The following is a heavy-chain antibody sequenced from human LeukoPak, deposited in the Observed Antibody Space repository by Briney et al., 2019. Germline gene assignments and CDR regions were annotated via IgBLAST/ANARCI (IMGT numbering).Heavy chain of an antibody. CDR3: ARDLAVAGSRLGWFDP. CDR1: GFTFRDYY. D-gene: IGHD6-19*01. V-gene: IGHV3-11*01. J-gene: IGHJ5*02. Sequence: GGSLRLSCAASGFTFRDYYMSWIRQAPGKGLEWVSYISSSGATIHYADSVKGRFTISRDSANNSLYLQMNSLRAEDTAIYYCARDLAVAGSRLGWFDPWGQGTLVTVSS. CDR2: ISSSGATI.